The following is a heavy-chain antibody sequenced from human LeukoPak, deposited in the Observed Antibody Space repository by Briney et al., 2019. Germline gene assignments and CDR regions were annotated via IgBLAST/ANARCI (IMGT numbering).Heavy chain of an antibody. CDR3: ARGGYGDYEIYFDY. J-gene: IGHJ4*02. Sequence: ASVKVSCKASGYTFTGYYMHWVRQAPGQGLEWMGWINPNSGGTNYAQKFQGRVTMTRDTSTSTAYMELRSLRSDDTAVYYCARGGYGDYEIYFDYWGQGTLVTVSS. CDR2: INPNSGGT. V-gene: IGHV1-2*02. D-gene: IGHD4-17*01. CDR1: GYTFTGYY.